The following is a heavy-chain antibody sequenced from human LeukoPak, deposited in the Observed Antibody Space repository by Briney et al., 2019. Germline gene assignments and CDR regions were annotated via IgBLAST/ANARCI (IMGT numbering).Heavy chain of an antibody. CDR3: AREGGNTWGSFRSVGAFDV. D-gene: IGHD3-16*02. V-gene: IGHV3-64*04. CDR2: ISSNGGST. J-gene: IGHJ3*01. CDR1: GFTFSSYA. Sequence: GGSLRLSCSASGFTFSSYAMHWVRQAPGKGLEYVSAISSNGGSTYYADSVKGRFTISRDNSENTVYLQMNSLRAEDTAVYYCAREGGNTWGSFRSVGAFDVWGRGTMVTVSS.